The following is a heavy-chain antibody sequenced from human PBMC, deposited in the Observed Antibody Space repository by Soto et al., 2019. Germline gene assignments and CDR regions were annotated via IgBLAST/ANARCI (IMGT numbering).Heavy chain of an antibody. V-gene: IGHV3-23*01. CDR2: ISSSGATT. D-gene: IGHD1-20*01. J-gene: IGHJ5*02. Sequence: EVQLLESGGGCVQPGESLRLSCAASGFTFSSFAIGWVRQAPGKGLEWVSIISSSGATTYYAGSVKGRFTSSRDDSKNTMFLQMNSLRADDTAVYYYARSITGVADWFDPWGQGNLATVSS. CDR1: GFTFSSFA. CDR3: ARSITGVADWFDP.